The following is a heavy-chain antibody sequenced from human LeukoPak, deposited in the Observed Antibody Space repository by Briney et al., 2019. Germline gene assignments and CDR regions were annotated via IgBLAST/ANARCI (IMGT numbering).Heavy chain of an antibody. D-gene: IGHD2-21*02. Sequence: GGSLGLSCAASGFTFSSYSMNWVRQAPGKGLEWVSYISSSSSTIYYADSVKGRFTIPRDNAKNSLYLQMNSLRAEDTAVYYCARTAYCGGDCYSRWFDPWGQGTLVTVSS. CDR1: GFTFSSYS. CDR2: ISSSSSTI. V-gene: IGHV3-48*01. J-gene: IGHJ5*02. CDR3: ARTAYCGGDCYSRWFDP.